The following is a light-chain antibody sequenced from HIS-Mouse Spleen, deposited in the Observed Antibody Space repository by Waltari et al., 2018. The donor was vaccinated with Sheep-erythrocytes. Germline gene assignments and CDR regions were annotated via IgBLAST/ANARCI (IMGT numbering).Light chain of an antibody. CDR3: SSYTSSSTPVV. CDR1: SSDVGRYNY. J-gene: IGLJ2*01. Sequence: QSALTQPASVSGSPGQSITISCTGTSSDVGRYNYVPWYQPHPGKAPKLMIYEVSNRPSGVSNRFSGSKSGNTASLTISGLQAEDEADYYCSSYTSSSTPVVFGGGTKLTVL. V-gene: IGLV2-14*01. CDR2: EVS.